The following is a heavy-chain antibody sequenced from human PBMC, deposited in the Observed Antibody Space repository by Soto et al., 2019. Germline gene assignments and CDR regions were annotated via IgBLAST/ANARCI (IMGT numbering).Heavy chain of an antibody. V-gene: IGHV4-59*11. Sequence: QVQLQESGPGLVKPSETLSLTCTVAGGSLTDHYWNWFRQSPGRGLQWIGYVYYSGATSYIPSLASRVTMTVDTSKNQFSLKLRSVTAADTAVYFCARGNDWKSSTFDIWGQGTMVSVSS. CDR1: GGSLTDHY. D-gene: IGHD2-21*01. J-gene: IGHJ3*02. CDR3: ARGNDWKSSTFDI. CDR2: VYYSGAT.